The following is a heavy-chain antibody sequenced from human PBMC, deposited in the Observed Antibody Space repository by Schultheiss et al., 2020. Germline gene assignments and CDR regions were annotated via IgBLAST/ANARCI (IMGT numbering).Heavy chain of an antibody. V-gene: IGHV1-2*06. Sequence: ASVKVSCKASGYTFTGYYMHWVRQAPGQGLEWMGRINPNSGGTNYAQKFQGRVTMTRDTSISTAYMELSRLRSDDTAVYYCARVPHCGYDYISQWLPYFDYWGEGTRGNVYS. CDR3: ARVPHCGYDYISQWLPYFDY. J-gene: IGHJ4*02. CDR1: GYTFTGYY. CDR2: INPNSGGT. D-gene: IGHD5-12*01.